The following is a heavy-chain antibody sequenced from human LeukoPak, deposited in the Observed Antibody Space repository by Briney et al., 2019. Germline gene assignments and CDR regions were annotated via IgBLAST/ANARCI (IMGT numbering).Heavy chain of an antibody. D-gene: IGHD2-21*01. Sequence: GGSLRLSCAASGFTFSIYSMNWVRQAPGKGLEWVSSISSASGYTYSADSVKGRFTISRDNAKNSLYLQLNSLGAEDTAVYYCARDYSDTGSFDIWGQGTMVTVSS. CDR1: GFTFSIYS. V-gene: IGHV3-21*06. CDR3: ARDYSDTGSFDI. J-gene: IGHJ3*02. CDR2: ISSASGYT.